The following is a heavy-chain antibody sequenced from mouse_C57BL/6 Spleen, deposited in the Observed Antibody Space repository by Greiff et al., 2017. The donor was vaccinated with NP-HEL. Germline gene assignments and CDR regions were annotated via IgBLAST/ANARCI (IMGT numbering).Heavy chain of an antibody. CDR1: GYTFTDYN. Sequence: VQLQQSGPELVKPGASVKIPCKASGYTFTDYNMDWVKQSHGKSLEWIGDINPNNGGTIYNQKFKGKATLTVDKSSSTAYMELRSLTSEDTAVYYCARPLGITTGVADYYAMDYWGQGTSVTVSS. V-gene: IGHV1-18*01. D-gene: IGHD1-1*01. CDR3: ARPLGITTGVADYYAMDY. CDR2: INPNNGGT. J-gene: IGHJ4*01.